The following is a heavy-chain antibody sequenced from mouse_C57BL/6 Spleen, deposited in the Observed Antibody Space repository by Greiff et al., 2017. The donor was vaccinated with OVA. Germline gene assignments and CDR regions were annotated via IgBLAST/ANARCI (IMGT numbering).Heavy chain of an antibody. CDR3: AKKGNYVAMDY. CDR2: IWSGGST. D-gene: IGHD1-1*01. J-gene: IGHJ4*01. Sequence: QVHVKQSGPGLVQPSQSLSITCTVSGFSLTSYGVHWVRQPPGKGLEWLGVIWSGGSTDYNAAFISRLSISKDNSKSQVFFKMNSLQADDTAIYYCAKKGNYVAMDYWGQGTSVTVSS. V-gene: IGHV2-4*01. CDR1: GFSLTSYG.